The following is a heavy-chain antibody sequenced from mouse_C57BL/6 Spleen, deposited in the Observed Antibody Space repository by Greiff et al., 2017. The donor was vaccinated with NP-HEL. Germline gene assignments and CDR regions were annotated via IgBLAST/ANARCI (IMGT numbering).Heavy chain of an antibody. V-gene: IGHV1-9*01. CDR1: GYTFTGYW. CDR2: ILPGSGST. CDR3: ARTPITAVVARGYFDV. Sequence: VQLQESGAELMKPGASVKLSCKATGYTFTGYWIEWVKQRPGHGLEWIGEILPGSGSTNYNEKFKGKATFTADTSSNTAYMQLSSLTTEDSAIYYGARTPITAVVARGYFDVWGTGTTVTVSS. J-gene: IGHJ1*03. D-gene: IGHD1-1*01.